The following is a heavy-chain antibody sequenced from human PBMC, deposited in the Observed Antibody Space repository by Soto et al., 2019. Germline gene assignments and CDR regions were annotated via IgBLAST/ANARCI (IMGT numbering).Heavy chain of an antibody. CDR3: AKASIVVVPAAPQPRGYYYYYMDV. CDR2: ISGSGGST. D-gene: IGHD2-2*01. J-gene: IGHJ6*03. CDR1: GFTFSSYA. Sequence: GGSLRLSCAASGFTFSSYAMSWVRQAPGKGLEWVSAISGSGGSTYYADSVKGRFTISRDNSKNTLYLQMDSLRAEDTAVYYCAKASIVVVPAAPQPRGYYYYYMDVWGKGTTVTV. V-gene: IGHV3-23*01.